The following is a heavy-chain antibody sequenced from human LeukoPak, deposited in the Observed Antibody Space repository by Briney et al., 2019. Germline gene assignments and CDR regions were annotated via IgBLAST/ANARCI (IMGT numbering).Heavy chain of an antibody. J-gene: IGHJ4*02. Sequence: GGSLRLSCAASGFTFSSYAMSWVRQAPGKGLEWVSAISGSGGSTYYADSVKGRYTISRDNSKNTLYLQMNSLRAEDTAVYYCARDSWSMVRGVIGYWGQGTLVTVSS. V-gene: IGHV3-23*01. CDR1: GFTFSSYA. CDR2: ISGSGGST. D-gene: IGHD3-10*01. CDR3: ARDSWSMVRGVIGY.